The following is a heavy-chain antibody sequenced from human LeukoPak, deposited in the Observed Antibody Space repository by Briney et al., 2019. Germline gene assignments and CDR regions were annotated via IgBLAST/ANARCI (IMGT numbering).Heavy chain of an antibody. CDR2: IKQDGSEK. V-gene: IGHV3-7*01. D-gene: IGHD4-17*01. CDR1: GFTFSSYW. CDR3: ARITTYGDYPYYFDY. Sequence: GGSLRLSCAASGFTFSSYWMSWVRQAPGKGLEWVANIKQDGSEKYYVDSVKGRFTISRDNAKNSLYLQMNSLRAEDTAVYYCARITTYGDYPYYFDYWGQGTLVTVSS. J-gene: IGHJ4*02.